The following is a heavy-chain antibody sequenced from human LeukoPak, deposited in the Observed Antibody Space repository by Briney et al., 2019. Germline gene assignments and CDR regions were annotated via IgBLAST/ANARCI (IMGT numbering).Heavy chain of an antibody. J-gene: IGHJ1*01. V-gene: IGHV3-30*03. CDR2: ISYDRKNE. Sequence: GGSPRLSCAASGFTFSNFGMHWVRQAPGKGLEWVAVISYDRKNEYYTDSVKGRFTISRDNAKNTLYLQMNSLRAEDTAVYYCARDNRTYSSTQIQHWGQGTLVTVSS. CDR3: ARDNRTYSSTQIQH. D-gene: IGHD6-13*01. CDR1: GFTFSNFG.